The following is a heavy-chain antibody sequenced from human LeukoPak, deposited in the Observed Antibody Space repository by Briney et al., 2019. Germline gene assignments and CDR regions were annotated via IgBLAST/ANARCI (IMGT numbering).Heavy chain of an antibody. D-gene: IGHD6-13*01. V-gene: IGHV1-2*02. CDR2: INPNSGGT. CDR3: ARAYIGHSTRAKPTGPFDY. J-gene: IGHJ4*02. Sequence: GASVKVSCKASGYTFTGYYMHWVRQAPGQGLEWMGWINPNSGGTNYAQNFQGRVTMTRDTTISTLYMELSRLRSDDTAVYYCARAYIGHSTRAKPTGPFDYWGQGTLVTVSS. CDR1: GYTFTGYY.